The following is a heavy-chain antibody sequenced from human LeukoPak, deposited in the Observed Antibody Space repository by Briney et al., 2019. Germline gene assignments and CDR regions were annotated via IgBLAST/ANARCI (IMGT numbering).Heavy chain of an antibody. Sequence: GGSLRLSCAASGFTFSTYSMSWVRQAPGRGLEWVANIKKDGSEKYYVDSVKGRFTISRDNAKNPLYLQMNSLRAEDTAVYYCAREGGWELLHFDYWGQGTLVTVSS. J-gene: IGHJ4*02. CDR1: GFTFSTYS. CDR3: AREGGWELLHFDY. CDR2: IKKDGSEK. V-gene: IGHV3-7*01. D-gene: IGHD1-26*01.